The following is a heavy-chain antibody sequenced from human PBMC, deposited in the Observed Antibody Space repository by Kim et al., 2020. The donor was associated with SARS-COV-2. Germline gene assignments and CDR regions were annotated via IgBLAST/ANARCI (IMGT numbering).Heavy chain of an antibody. Sequence: DPVRSRFTLTRTNSKTTLYLKMNSLRAEDTAVYYCARGFSSGPGFDPWGQGTLVTVSS. V-gene: IGHV3-30*01. CDR3: ARGFSSGPGFDP. J-gene: IGHJ5*02. D-gene: IGHD6-19*01.